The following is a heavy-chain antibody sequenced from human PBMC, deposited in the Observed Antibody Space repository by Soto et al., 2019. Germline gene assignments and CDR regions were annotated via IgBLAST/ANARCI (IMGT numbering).Heavy chain of an antibody. CDR2: INHSGST. Sequence: QVQLQQWGAGLLKPSETLSLTCAVYGGSFSGYYWSWIRQPPGKGLEWIGEINHSGSTNYNPSLKSRVTISVDTSKNQFSLKLSSVTAAHTAVYYCARALTIFGVVIRRYFDLWGRGTLVTVSS. D-gene: IGHD3-3*01. CDR3: ARALTIFGVVIRRYFDL. J-gene: IGHJ2*01. CDR1: GGSFSGYY. V-gene: IGHV4-34*01.